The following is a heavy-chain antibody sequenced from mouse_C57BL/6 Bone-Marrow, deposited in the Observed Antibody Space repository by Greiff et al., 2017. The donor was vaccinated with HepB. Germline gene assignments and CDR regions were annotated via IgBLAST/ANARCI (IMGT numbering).Heavy chain of an antibody. CDR3: ARDAFTTVVPYAMDY. CDR1: GFTFSDFY. CDR2: SRNKANDYTT. J-gene: IGHJ4*01. Sequence: DVMLVESGGGLVQSGRSLRLSCATSGFTFSDFYMEWVRQAPGKGLEWIAASRNKANDYTTEYSASVKGRFIVSRDTSQSILYLQMNALRAEDTAIYYCARDAFTTVVPYAMDYWGQGTSVTVSS. V-gene: IGHV7-1*01. D-gene: IGHD1-1*01.